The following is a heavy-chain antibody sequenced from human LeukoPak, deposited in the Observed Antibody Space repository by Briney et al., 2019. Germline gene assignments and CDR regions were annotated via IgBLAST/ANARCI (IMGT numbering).Heavy chain of an antibody. CDR1: GFTFSSYS. Sequence: GGSLRLSCAASGFTFSSYSMNWVRQAPGKGLEWVSSISSSSSYIYYADSVKGRFTISRDNSKNTLYLQMNSLRAEDTAVYYCARAYSSGWYSSYYYFDYWGQGTLVTVSS. CDR2: ISSSSSYI. CDR3: ARAYSSGWYSSYYYFDY. D-gene: IGHD6-19*01. J-gene: IGHJ4*02. V-gene: IGHV3-21*01.